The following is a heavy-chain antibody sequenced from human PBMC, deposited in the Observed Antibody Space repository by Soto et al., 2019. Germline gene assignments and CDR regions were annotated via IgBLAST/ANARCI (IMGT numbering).Heavy chain of an antibody. Sequence: SETLSLTCTVSGGSVSSSTYYWTWIRQPPGKGLESIGFMYYGGSTNYNPTLMSRVSISVDTSKNQFSLNLKSVTAADKSIYYCAREGKYSDFGWVDYWGPGTLVTVSS. CDR2: MYYGGST. D-gene: IGHD5-12*01. CDR3: AREGKYSDFGWVDY. J-gene: IGHJ4*02. V-gene: IGHV4-61*01. CDR1: GGSVSSSTYY.